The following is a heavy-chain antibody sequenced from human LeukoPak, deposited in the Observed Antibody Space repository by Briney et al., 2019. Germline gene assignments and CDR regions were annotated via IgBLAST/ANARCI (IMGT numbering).Heavy chain of an antibody. CDR3: ARDLGGGTDY. Sequence: GGSLRLSCAASGFTFSGYWMHWVRQAPGKGLVWVSHISSDGSSTSYADSVKGRFTISRDNAKNTLYLQMHSLRAEDTAVYYCARDLGGGTDYWGQGTLVTVSS. J-gene: IGHJ4*02. CDR2: ISSDGSST. CDR1: GFTFSGYW. V-gene: IGHV3-74*01. D-gene: IGHD3-16*01.